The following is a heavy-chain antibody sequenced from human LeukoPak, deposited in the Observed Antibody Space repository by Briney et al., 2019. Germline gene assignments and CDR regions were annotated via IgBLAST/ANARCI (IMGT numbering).Heavy chain of an antibody. CDR1: GFTFSSYA. Sequence: GRSLRLSCAASGFTFSSYAIHWVRQAPGKGLEWVAVISYDGSNKYYADSVKGRSTISRDNSKNTLYLQMNSLRAEDTAVYYCARGAPRDGYNLADYWGQGTLVTVS. V-gene: IGHV3-30*04. CDR3: ARGAPRDGYNLADY. D-gene: IGHD5-24*01. J-gene: IGHJ4*02. CDR2: ISYDGSNK.